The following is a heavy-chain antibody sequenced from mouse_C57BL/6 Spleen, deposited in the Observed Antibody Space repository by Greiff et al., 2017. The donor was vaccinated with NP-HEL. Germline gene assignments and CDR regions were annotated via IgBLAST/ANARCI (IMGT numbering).Heavy chain of an antibody. CDR3: ARRDGMDAMDY. D-gene: IGHD2-3*01. CDR1: GYTFTSYW. CDR2: IYPSDSET. V-gene: IGHV1-61*01. J-gene: IGHJ4*01. Sequence: QVHVKQSGAELVRPGSSVKLSCKASGYTFTSYWMDWVKQRPGQGLEWIGNIYPSDSETHYNQKFKDKATLTVDKSSSTAYMQLSSLTSEDSAVYYCARRDGMDAMDYWGQGTSVTVSS.